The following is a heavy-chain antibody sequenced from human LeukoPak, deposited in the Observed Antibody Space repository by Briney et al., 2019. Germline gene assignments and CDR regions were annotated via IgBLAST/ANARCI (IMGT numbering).Heavy chain of an antibody. D-gene: IGHD3-16*01. CDR1: AGTSSSYA. CDR2: IIPIFGTA. V-gene: IGHV1-69*05. CDR3: AGGPSDYYYMDV. J-gene: IGHJ6*03. Sequence: SVKVSCKASAGTSSSYAISWVRQAHGQGLEWMGGIIPIFGTANYAQKFQGRVTITTDESTSTAYMELSSLRSEDTAVYYCAGGPSDYYYMDVWGKGTTVTVSS.